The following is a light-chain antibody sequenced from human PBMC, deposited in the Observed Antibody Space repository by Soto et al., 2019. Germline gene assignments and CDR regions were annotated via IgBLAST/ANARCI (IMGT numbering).Light chain of an antibody. CDR1: TSDVGAYNY. CDR2: DVT. Sequence: QSALTQPASMSGSPGQSITISCTGATSDVGAYNYVSWYQQHPGKAPQLMIYDVTDRPSGVSNRFSGSKSGNTASLTISGLQAEDEADYYCSSYTSSSTLVFGGGTKVTVL. CDR3: SSYTSSSTLV. V-gene: IGLV2-14*03. J-gene: IGLJ3*02.